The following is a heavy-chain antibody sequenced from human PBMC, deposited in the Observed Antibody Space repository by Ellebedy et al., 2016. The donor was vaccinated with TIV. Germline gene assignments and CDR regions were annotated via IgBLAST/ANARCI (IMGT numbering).Heavy chain of an antibody. Sequence: GGSLRLSXAASGFPFRDHYMSWIRQTQGKRMESVAYIDNRGRPLWYADSVKGRFTISRDDARNALYLQMNSLRAEDTAVYYCLRGTRGAFEDHWGQGALVTVSS. CDR3: LRGTRGAFEDH. CDR1: GFPFRDHY. J-gene: IGHJ4*02. V-gene: IGHV3-11*01. CDR2: IDNRGRPL. D-gene: IGHD3-16*01.